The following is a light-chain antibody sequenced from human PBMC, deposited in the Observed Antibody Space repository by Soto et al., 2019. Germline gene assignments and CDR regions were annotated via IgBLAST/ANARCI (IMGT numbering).Light chain of an antibody. CDR1: QSINSY. CDR2: AAS. CDR3: QQTFSNPPWT. J-gene: IGKJ1*01. V-gene: IGKV1-39*01. Sequence: DIQMTQSPSSLSASVGDRVTITCRASQSINSYVNWYQQKPGKAPKLLIYAASSLQSGVPSRFSGRESGTDFTLTISSLQPEDFATYYCQQTFSNPPWTFDQGTKVDIK.